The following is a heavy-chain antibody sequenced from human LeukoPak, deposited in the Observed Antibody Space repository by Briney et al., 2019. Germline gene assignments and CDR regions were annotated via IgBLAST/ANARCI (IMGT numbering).Heavy chain of an antibody. V-gene: IGHV1-18*01. CDR2: ISAYNCNT. Sequence: GASVKVSFKASGYTFTSYGISWVRQAPGQGREWMGWISAYNCNTNYAQKLHGRVTMTTDTSTSTAYMELRSLRSDDTAVYYCARDTRFGELSFDYWGQGTLVTVSS. CDR3: ARDTRFGELSFDY. CDR1: GYTFTSYG. J-gene: IGHJ4*02. D-gene: IGHD3-10*01.